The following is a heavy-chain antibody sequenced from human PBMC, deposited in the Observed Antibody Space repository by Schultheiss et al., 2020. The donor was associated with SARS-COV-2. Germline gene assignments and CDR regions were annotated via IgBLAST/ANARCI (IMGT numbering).Heavy chain of an antibody. J-gene: IGHJ4*02. CDR1: GFTFSSYA. Sequence: GGSLRLSCAASGFTFSSYAMHWVRQAPGKGLEWVSYISSSGTTKYYADSVKGRFTISRDNAKNSLYLQMNSLTAEDTAVYYCARGRSGGTTVDYWGQGTLVTVSS. V-gene: IGHV3-48*04. D-gene: IGHD1-7*01. CDR2: ISSSGTTK. CDR3: ARGRSGGTTVDY.